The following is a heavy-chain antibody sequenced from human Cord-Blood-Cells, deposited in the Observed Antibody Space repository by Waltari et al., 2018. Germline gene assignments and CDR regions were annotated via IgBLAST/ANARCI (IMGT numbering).Heavy chain of an antibody. CDR2: INPNSGGT. V-gene: IGHV1-2*02. Sequence: QVQLVQSGAEVKKPGASGKVSCKAAGYTFTGYYLHCVRHAPGQGLEWMGWINPNSGGTNYAQKFQGRVTMTRDTSISTAYMELSRLRSDDTAVYYCARAIVGATYNWFDPWGQGTLVTVSS. CDR3: ARAIVGATYNWFDP. D-gene: IGHD1-26*01. CDR1: GYTFTGYY. J-gene: IGHJ5*02.